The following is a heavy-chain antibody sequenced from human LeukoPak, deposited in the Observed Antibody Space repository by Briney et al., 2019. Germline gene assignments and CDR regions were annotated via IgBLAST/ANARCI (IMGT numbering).Heavy chain of an antibody. V-gene: IGHV1-69*06. CDR1: GYTSSSYG. Sequence: ASVKVSCKVSGYTSSSYGISWVRQAPGQGLEWMGGIIPIFGTANYAQKFQGRVTITADKSTSTAYMELSSLRAEDTAVYYCARDQVEMATMYYFDYWGQGTLVTVSS. CDR3: ARDQVEMATMYYFDY. CDR2: IIPIFGTA. D-gene: IGHD5-24*01. J-gene: IGHJ4*02.